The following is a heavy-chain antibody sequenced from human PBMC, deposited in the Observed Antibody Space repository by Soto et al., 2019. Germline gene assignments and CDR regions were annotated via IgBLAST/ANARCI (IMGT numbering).Heavy chain of an antibody. D-gene: IGHD3-16*01. CDR1: GGSFSDSY. Sequence: QVQLQQWGTGLLKPSETLSLTCRVDGGSFSDSYWNWIRQSPTKGLEWIGEINHRGTHNYNPSLRSRVTLSVDTSKTEFSLRLNSVTAADTAVYYCVRGGGVRASQMVWCDPWGQGTLVTVYS. J-gene: IGHJ5*02. CDR2: INHRGTH. V-gene: IGHV4-34*01. CDR3: VRGGGVRASQMVWCDP.